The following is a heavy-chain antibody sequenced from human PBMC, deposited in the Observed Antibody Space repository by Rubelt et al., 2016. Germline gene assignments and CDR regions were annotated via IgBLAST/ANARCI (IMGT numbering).Heavy chain of an antibody. Sequence: QVKLVQSGAEVKKPGSSVKVSCKASGGTFSSYAISWVRKVPGQGLEWMGGIIHIYGTENYAQKFQGRGTRTADKAKSPAYMDLSRLRSEDTAVYYCARDLVGVVITTHDAFDIWGQGTMVTVSS. CDR1: GGTFSSYA. CDR3: ARDLVGVVITTHDAFDI. V-gene: IGHV1-69*06. CDR2: IIHIYGTE. D-gene: IGHD3-22*01. J-gene: IGHJ3*02.